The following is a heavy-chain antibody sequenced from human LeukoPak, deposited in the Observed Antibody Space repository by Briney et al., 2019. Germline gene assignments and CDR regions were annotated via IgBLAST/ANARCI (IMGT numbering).Heavy chain of an antibody. CDR2: INPNSGGT. Sequence: ASVKVSCKASGYTFTGYYMHWVRQAPGQGLEWMGRINPNSGGTNYAQKFQGRVTMTRDTSISTAYMELSRLRSDDTAVYYCARGGPWELLGCDAFDIWGQGTMVTVSS. V-gene: IGHV1-2*06. CDR1: GYTFTGYY. D-gene: IGHD1-26*01. J-gene: IGHJ3*02. CDR3: ARGGPWELLGCDAFDI.